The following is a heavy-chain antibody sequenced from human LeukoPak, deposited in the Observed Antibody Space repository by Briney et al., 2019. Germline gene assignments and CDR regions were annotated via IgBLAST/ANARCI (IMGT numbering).Heavy chain of an antibody. V-gene: IGHV3-23*01. CDR2: VSGSGGST. CDR3: AKQDYDSSGPDAFDI. CDR1: GFTFSSYA. J-gene: IGHJ3*02. D-gene: IGHD3-22*01. Sequence: GGSLRLSCAASGFTFSSYAMSWVRQAPGKWLEWVSAVSGSGGSTYYADSVKGRFTISRDNSKNTLYLQMNSLRAEDTAVYYCAKQDYDSSGPDAFDIWGQGTMVTVSS.